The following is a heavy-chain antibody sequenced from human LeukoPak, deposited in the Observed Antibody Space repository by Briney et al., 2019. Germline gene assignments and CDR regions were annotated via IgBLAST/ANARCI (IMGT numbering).Heavy chain of an antibody. D-gene: IGHD3-16*01. V-gene: IGHV3-48*01. J-gene: IGHJ4*02. Sequence: GGSLRLSCAASGFTFSSYPMNWVRQAPGKGLEWISNIKSESDSATYADSVKGRFTISRDNAKNSLYLQINSLRAEDTAVYYCVRDLNWAFDYWGQGTLVTVSS. CDR2: IKSESDSA. CDR3: VRDLNWAFDY. CDR1: GFTFSSYP.